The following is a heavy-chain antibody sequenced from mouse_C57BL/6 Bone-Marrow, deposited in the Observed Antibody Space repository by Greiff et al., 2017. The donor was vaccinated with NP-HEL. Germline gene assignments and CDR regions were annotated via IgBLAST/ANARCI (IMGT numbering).Heavy chain of an antibody. CDR2: INPNNGGT. V-gene: IGHV1-22*01. Sequence: EVQLQQSGPELVKPGASVKMSCKASGYTFTDYNMHWVKQSHGKSLEWIGYINPNNGGTSYNQKFKGKATLTVNKSSSTAYMELRSLTSEDSAVYYCARWTSYSNPLDCWGQGTTLTVSS. CDR1: GYTFTDYN. CDR3: ARWTSYSNPLDC. J-gene: IGHJ2*01. D-gene: IGHD2-5*01.